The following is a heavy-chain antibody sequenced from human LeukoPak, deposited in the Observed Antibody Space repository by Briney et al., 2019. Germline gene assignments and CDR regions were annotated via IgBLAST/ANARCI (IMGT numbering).Heavy chain of an antibody. J-gene: IGHJ4*02. CDR3: VKTYGSGSPTYYFDS. CDR2: IYYRGTT. V-gene: IGHV4-39*01. Sequence: PSETLSLTCAPSGGSISSSNYYWGWISQPPGKGLEWIGSIYYRGTTYYNPSLQSRVVVFVDTSKNQFSLKLSSVTAADTAVYYCVKTYGSGSPTYYFDSWGQGTLVTVSS. D-gene: IGHD3-10*01. CDR1: GGSISSSNYY.